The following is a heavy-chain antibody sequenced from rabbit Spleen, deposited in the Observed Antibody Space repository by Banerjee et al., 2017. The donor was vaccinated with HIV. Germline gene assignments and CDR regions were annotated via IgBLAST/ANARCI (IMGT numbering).Heavy chain of an antibody. D-gene: IGHD8-1*01. CDR1: GFDLSSYYY. J-gene: IGHJ4*01. Sequence: QEQLEESGGGLVKPEGSLTLTCKASGFDLSSYYYMCWVRQAPGKGLELIACIDTYSGSTWYASWVNGRFTISRSTSLNMVDLRMTSLTAADTATYFCARDGAGGSYFALWGPGTLVTVS. CDR3: ARDGAGGSYFAL. V-gene: IGHV1S43*01. CDR2: IDTYSGST.